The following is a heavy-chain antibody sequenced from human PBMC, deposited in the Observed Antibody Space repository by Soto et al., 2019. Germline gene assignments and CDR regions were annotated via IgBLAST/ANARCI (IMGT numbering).Heavy chain of an antibody. CDR3: ARDGRDDIVLVVAAGIDY. Sequence: QVQLVESGGGVVQPGRSLRLSCAASGLTFSSYAMHWVRQAPGKGLEWVAVISYDGSNKYYADSVKGRFTISRDNSKNTLYLKMNSLRAEDTAVYYCARDGRDDIVLVVAAGIDYWGQGTLVTVSS. J-gene: IGHJ4*02. CDR1: GLTFSSYA. V-gene: IGHV3-30-3*01. D-gene: IGHD2-15*01. CDR2: ISYDGSNK.